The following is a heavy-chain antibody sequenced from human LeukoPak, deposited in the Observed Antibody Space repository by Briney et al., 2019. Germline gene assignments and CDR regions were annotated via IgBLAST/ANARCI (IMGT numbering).Heavy chain of an antibody. Sequence: GGSLRLSCAASGFTFSSYEMNWVRQAPGKGLEWVSYISSSGSTIYYADSVKGRFTISRDNAKNSLYLQMNSLRAQDTAVYYCAELGITMIGGVWGKGPTVTISS. CDR2: ISSSGSTI. CDR1: GFTFSSYE. J-gene: IGHJ6*04. V-gene: IGHV3-48*03. D-gene: IGHD3-10*02. CDR3: AELGITMIGGV.